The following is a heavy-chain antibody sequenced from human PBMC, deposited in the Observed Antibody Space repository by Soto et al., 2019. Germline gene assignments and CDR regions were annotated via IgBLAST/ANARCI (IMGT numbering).Heavy chain of an antibody. J-gene: IGHJ5*02. CDR2: IKQDGRGK. V-gene: IGHV3-7*03. CDR3: AGDAVRPGAYYGGLDP. Sequence: GGSLRLSCAASGFSFSSYWMTWVRQAPGKGLEWVANIKQDGRGKYYVASVKGRFTISRDNAKNLVYLQMDSLTPDETAVYFRAGDAVRPGAYYGGLDPWGKGTRVTVSS. D-gene: IGHD3-22*01. CDR1: GFSFSSYW.